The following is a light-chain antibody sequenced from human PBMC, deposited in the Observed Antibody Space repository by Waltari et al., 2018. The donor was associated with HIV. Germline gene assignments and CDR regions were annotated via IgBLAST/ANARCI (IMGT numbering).Light chain of an antibody. Sequence: QSVLTQPPSASGTPGQRVTISCSGSSSNIGSFYVYWYQQLPGSAPKPRIYRNNQRPSGVPDRFSGSKSGTSASLAISGLRSEDEADYYCAAWTDSLRGVVFGGGTKLSVL. CDR3: AAWTDSLRGVV. CDR1: SSNIGSFY. CDR2: RNN. J-gene: IGLJ2*01. V-gene: IGLV1-47*01.